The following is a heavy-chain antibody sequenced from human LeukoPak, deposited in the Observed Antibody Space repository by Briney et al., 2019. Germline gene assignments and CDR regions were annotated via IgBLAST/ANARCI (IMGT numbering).Heavy chain of an antibody. V-gene: IGHV1-18*01. J-gene: IGHJ5*02. CDR2: ISAYNGNT. Sequence: ASVKVSCKASGYTFISYGISWVRQAPGQGLEWMGWISAYNGNTNYAQKFQGRVTMTRNTSISTAYMELSSLRSEDTAVYYCARDIVVVVAAPYNWFDPWGQGTLVTVSS. CDR1: GYTFISYG. CDR3: ARDIVVVVAAPYNWFDP. D-gene: IGHD2-15*01.